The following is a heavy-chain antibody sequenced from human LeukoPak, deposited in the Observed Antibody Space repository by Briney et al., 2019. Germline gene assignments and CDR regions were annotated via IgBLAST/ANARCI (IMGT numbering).Heavy chain of an antibody. CDR1: GGSFSGYY. D-gene: IGHD2-15*01. J-gene: IGHJ3*02. Sequence: SETLSLTCAVYGGSFSGYYWSWIRQPPGKGLEWIGEINHSGSTNYNPSLKSRVTISVDTSKNQFSLKLSSVTAADTAVYYCASDCSGGSCPSDAFDIWGQGTMVTVSS. V-gene: IGHV4-34*01. CDR3: ASDCSGGSCPSDAFDI. CDR2: INHSGST.